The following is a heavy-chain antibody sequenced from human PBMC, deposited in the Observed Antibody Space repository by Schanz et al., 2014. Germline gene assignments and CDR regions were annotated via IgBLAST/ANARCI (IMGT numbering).Heavy chain of an antibody. CDR3: ARPPPLVRGIAGWFGP. Sequence: EVHLVESGGGLVQPGGSLRLSCAASGFNFITFAMSWVRQAPGKGPEWVSAIGGDASRTYYADSVKGRFTISRDNSKSTLYLQMNTLSAADTAVFSCARPPPLVRGIAGWFGPWGQGSLVTVSS. V-gene: IGHV3-23*04. CDR2: IGGDASRT. CDR1: GFNFITFA. D-gene: IGHD3-10*01. J-gene: IGHJ5*02.